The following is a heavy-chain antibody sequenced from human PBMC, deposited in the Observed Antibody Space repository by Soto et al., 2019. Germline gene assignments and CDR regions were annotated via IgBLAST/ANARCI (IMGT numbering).Heavy chain of an antibody. Sequence: QIQLVQSGAEVKKPGASVKVSCKASGYTFNTYGFSWVRQAPGHGLEWMGWIGAHNSDTNYAQAFRGRLTMTIDTSTTTSYMELRSLTSDDTAVYFCARDWRGAEGFDPWGQGTLVTVSS. V-gene: IGHV1-18*01. CDR1: GYTFNTYG. D-gene: IGHD3-3*01. CDR3: ARDWRGAEGFDP. CDR2: IGAHNSDT. J-gene: IGHJ5*02.